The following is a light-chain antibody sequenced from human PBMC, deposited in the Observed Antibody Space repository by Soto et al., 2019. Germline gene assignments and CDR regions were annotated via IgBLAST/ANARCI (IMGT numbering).Light chain of an antibody. Sequence: DIQMTQSPSSLSASVGDRVTITCRASQTIRNDLYWYQQKPGRAPKLLIYAASRLQGGVPSRFSGSGSGTDFTLTISSLQPEDFANYYCPQSYSTPPYTFGQGTRLEIK. CDR3: PQSYSTPPYT. CDR2: AAS. J-gene: IGKJ2*01. CDR1: QTIRND. V-gene: IGKV1-39*01.